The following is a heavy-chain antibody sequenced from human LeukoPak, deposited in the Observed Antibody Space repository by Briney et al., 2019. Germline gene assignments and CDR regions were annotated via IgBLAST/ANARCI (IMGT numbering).Heavy chain of an antibody. Sequence: GGSLRLSCAASGFTFSRYDRHWVRQATGKGLECRSVIGTACDTYYPVCVKGRFTISRENAKNSLYLQMNSLRAGDTAVYYCARQHPPSPGPSDILTGYTTYYSPGMDVWGQGTTVTVSS. J-gene: IGHJ6*02. CDR3: ARQHPPSPGPSDILTGYTTYYSPGMDV. D-gene: IGHD3-9*01. V-gene: IGHV3-13*04. CDR1: GFTFSRYD. CDR2: IGTACDT.